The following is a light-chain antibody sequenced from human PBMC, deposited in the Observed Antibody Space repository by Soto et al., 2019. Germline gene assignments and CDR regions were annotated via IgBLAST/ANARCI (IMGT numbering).Light chain of an antibody. Sequence: DIQMTQSPSSLSASVGDRVTITCRASQSISTWLAWFQQKPGKAPKLLIYRASSLEGGAPSRFSGSGSGTEFTLTISSLQPDDFATYYCQQSYSTPIYTFGQGTRLDIK. CDR2: RAS. J-gene: IGKJ2*01. CDR1: QSISTW. CDR3: QQSYSTPIYT. V-gene: IGKV1-5*03.